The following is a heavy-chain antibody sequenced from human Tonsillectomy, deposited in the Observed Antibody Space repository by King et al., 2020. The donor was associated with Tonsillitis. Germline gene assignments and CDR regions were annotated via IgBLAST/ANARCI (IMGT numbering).Heavy chain of an antibody. CDR3: AKDLCTSCYSEDSSSSSPFDY. CDR2: ICGSGGST. J-gene: IGHJ4*02. Sequence: VQLVESGGGLVQPGGSLRLSCAASGFTFSSYAMSWVRQAPGKGLEWVSAICGSGGSTYYADSVKGRFTISRDNSKNTLYLQMNSPRAEDTAVYYCAKDLCTSCYSEDSSSSSPFDYWGQGTLVTVSS. V-gene: IGHV3-23*04. CDR1: GFTFSSYA. D-gene: IGHD2-2*02.